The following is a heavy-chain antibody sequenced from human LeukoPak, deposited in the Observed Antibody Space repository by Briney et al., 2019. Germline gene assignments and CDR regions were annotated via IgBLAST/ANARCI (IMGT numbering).Heavy chain of an antibody. V-gene: IGHV3-21*01. CDR1: GFTFSSYS. CDR3: AREWGIAVIDY. CDR2: ISSSSSYI. J-gene: IGHJ4*02. D-gene: IGHD6-19*01. Sequence: GGSLRLSCVASGFTFSSYSMNWVRQAPGKGLEWVSSISSSSSYIYYADSVKGRFTISRDNAKNSLYLQMNSLRAEDTAVYYCAREWGIAVIDYWGQGTLVTVSS.